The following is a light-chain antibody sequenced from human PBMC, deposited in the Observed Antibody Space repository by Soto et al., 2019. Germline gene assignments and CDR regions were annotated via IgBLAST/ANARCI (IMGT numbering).Light chain of an antibody. V-gene: IGLV1-40*01. CDR1: SSNIGAGYD. CDR2: ANR. J-gene: IGLJ1*01. CDR3: QSYDSSPSGYV. Sequence: QPVLTQPPSVSGAPGQRVTISCTGSSSNIGAGYDVHWYQQLPGTAPKLLIYANRIRPAGVPDRFSASKSGTSASLAITGLQAEDEADYYCQSYDSSPSGYVFGTGTKVTVL.